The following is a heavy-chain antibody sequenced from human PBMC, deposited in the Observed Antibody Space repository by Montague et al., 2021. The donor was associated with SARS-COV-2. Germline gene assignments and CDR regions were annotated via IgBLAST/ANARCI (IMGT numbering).Heavy chain of an antibody. CDR1: GFTFDDYA. V-gene: IGHV3-9*01. J-gene: IGHJ4*02. Sequence: SLRLFCAASGFTFDDYAMHWVRQAPGKGLEWVSGISWNSGSIGYADSVKGRFTISRDNAKNSLYLQMNSPRAEDTALYYCAKEMEVVVTANLDYWGQGTLVTVSS. D-gene: IGHD2-21*02. CDR2: ISWNSGSI. CDR3: AKEMEVVVTANLDY.